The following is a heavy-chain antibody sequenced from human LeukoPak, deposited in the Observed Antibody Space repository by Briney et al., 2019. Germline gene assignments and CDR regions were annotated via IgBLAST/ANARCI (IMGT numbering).Heavy chain of an antibody. CDR3: AKPYSVYTFSYYFDF. CDR1: EFTFSSYA. J-gene: IGHJ4*02. V-gene: IGHV3-23*01. D-gene: IGHD5/OR15-5a*01. Sequence: GGSLRLSCAGSEFTFSSYAMSWVRQAPGKGLEWVSAISGSGGGTYYADSVKGRFTISRDNSKNTLFLQMNSLRAEHTAVYDCAKPYSVYTFSYYFDFWGQGALVTVSS. CDR2: ISGSGGGT.